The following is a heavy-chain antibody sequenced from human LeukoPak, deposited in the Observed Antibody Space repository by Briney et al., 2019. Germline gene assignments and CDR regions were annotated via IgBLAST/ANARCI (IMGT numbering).Heavy chain of an antibody. CDR2: ISSSSSYI. V-gene: IGHV3-21*01. D-gene: IGHD5-12*01. J-gene: IGHJ4*02. Sequence: GGSLRLSCAASGFTFSSYSMNWVRQAPGKGLEWVSSISSSSSYIYYADSVKGRFTTSRDNAKNSLYLQMNSLRAEDTAVYYCARDLWLRLDYWGQGTLVTVSS. CDR3: ARDLWLRLDY. CDR1: GFTFSSYS.